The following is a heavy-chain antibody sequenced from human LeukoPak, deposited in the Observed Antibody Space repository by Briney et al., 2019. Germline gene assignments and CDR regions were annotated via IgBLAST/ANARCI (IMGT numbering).Heavy chain of an antibody. J-gene: IGHJ4*02. D-gene: IGHD6-19*01. V-gene: IGHV3-7*01. CDR2: IKQDGSEK. Sequence: PGGSLRLSCAASGFTFSSYAMSWVRQAPGKGLEWVANIKQDGSEKYYVDSVKGRFTISRDNAKNSLYLQMNSLRAEDTAVYYCARDSGGTRRSGWYDGDFDYWGQGTLVTVSS. CDR3: ARDSGGTRRSGWYDGDFDY. CDR1: GFTFSSYA.